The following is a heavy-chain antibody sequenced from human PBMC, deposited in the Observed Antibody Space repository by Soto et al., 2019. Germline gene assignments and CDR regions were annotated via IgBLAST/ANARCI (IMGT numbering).Heavy chain of an antibody. Sequence: EVQLVESGGGLVQPGGSLRLSCAASGFTFSSHWRSWVRQAPGKGLEWVANIKHDGSETYYVDSVKGRFTISRDNAKNSLYLQMHSLRAEDTAVYYCARDDYNWARDYWGQGTLVTVSS. CDR3: ARDDYNWARDY. D-gene: IGHD4-4*01. CDR1: GFTFSSHW. J-gene: IGHJ4*02. CDR2: IKHDGSET. V-gene: IGHV3-7*01.